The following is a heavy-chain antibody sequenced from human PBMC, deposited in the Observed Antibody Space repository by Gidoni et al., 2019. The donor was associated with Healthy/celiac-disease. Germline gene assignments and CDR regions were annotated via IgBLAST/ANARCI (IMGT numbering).Heavy chain of an antibody. CDR1: GGTFSSYA. CDR2: IIPIFGTA. J-gene: IGHJ4*02. CDR3: ARWGIAAATPLDSVTQAMGY. D-gene: IGHD6-13*01. Sequence: QVQLVQSGAEVKKPGSSVKVSCKASGGTFSSYAISWVRQAPGQGLEWMGGIIPIFGTANYAQKFQGRVTITADESTSTAYMELSSLRSEDTAVYYCARWGIAAATPLDSVTQAMGYWGQGTLVTVSS. V-gene: IGHV1-69*01.